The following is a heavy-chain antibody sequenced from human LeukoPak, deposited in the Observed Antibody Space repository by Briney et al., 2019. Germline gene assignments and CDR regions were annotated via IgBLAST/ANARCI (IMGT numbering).Heavy chain of an antibody. D-gene: IGHD5-12*01. CDR3: ARIGGSAAFDI. Sequence: PSETLSLTCTVSGGSISNYYWSWIRQPPGKGLEWIGYIYYSGSTNYNPSLKSRVTISVDTSKNQFSLKVTSVSAADTAVYYCARIGGSAAFDIWGQGTMVIVSS. J-gene: IGHJ3*02. CDR2: IYYSGST. CDR1: GGSISNYY. V-gene: IGHV4-59*01.